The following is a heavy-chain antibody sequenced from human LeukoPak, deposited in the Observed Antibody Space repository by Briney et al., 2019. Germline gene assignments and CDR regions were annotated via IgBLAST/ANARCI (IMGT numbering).Heavy chain of an antibody. V-gene: IGHV1-69*05. Sequence: GASVKVSCKASGGTFSSYAISWVRQAPGQGLEWMGGIIPIFGTANYAQKFQGRVTITTDESTSTAYMELSSLRSEDTAVYYCARSPLRSLAWLPFFDYWGQGTLVTVSS. CDR1: GGTFSSYA. J-gene: IGHJ4*02. D-gene: IGHD3-3*01. CDR3: ARSPLRSLAWLPFFDY. CDR2: IIPIFGTA.